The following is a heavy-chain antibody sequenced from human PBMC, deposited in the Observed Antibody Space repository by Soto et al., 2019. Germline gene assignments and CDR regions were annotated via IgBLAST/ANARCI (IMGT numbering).Heavy chain of an antibody. CDR2: FDPEDGET. V-gene: IGHV1-24*01. Sequence: ASVKVSCKVSGYTLTELSMHWVRQAPGKGLEWMGGFDPEDGETIYAQKFQGRVTMTEDTSTDTAYMELSSLRSEDTAVYYCATVARPVDLNCGGDCYWGNWFDQWGQGTLVTVSS. J-gene: IGHJ5*02. D-gene: IGHD2-21*02. CDR1: GYTLTELS. CDR3: ATVARPVDLNCGGDCYWGNWFDQ.